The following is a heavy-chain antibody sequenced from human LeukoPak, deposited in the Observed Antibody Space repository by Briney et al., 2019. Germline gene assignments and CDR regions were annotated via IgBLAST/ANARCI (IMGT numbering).Heavy chain of an antibody. Sequence: PGGSLRLPCAASGFTFSSFWMAWVRQVPGKGLEWVANINQDGSERHYVDSLKGRFTVSRDNAKNSLYLQMNTLRAEDTAVYYCARDRSTSGRQYWGQGTLVTVSS. CDR1: GFTFSSFW. CDR2: INQDGSER. CDR3: ARDRSTSGRQY. D-gene: IGHD3-10*01. V-gene: IGHV3-7*01. J-gene: IGHJ4*02.